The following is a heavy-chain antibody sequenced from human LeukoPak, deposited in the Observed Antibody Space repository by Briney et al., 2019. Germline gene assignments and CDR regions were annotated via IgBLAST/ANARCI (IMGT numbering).Heavy chain of an antibody. J-gene: IGHJ4*02. V-gene: IGHV3-33*01. CDR2: IWYDGSNK. CDR1: GSTFSSYG. D-gene: IGHD3-10*01. CDR3: ALLWFPGY. Sequence: GRSLRLSCAASGSTFSSYGMHWVRQAPGKGLEWVAVIWYDGSNKYYADSVKGRFTISRDDSKNTLYLQMNSLRAEDTAVYYCALLWFPGYWGQGTLVTVSS.